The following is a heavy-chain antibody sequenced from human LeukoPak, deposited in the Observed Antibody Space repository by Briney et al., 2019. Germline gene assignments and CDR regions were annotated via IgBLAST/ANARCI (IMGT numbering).Heavy chain of an antibody. Sequence: GGSLRLSCAASRFTFSTYWMHWVRQAPGKGLAWVSRISADGSSTTYADSVKGRFTISRDNAKNTLYLQMNSLRAEDTALYYCARDGDDYNYFDWWGQRALVTVSS. CDR2: ISADGSST. D-gene: IGHD5-24*01. J-gene: IGHJ4*02. CDR3: ARDGDDYNYFDW. CDR1: RFTFSTYW. V-gene: IGHV3-74*01.